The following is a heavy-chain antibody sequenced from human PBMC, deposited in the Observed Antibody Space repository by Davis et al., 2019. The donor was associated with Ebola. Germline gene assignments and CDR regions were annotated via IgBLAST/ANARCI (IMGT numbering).Heavy chain of an antibody. CDR2: MFHSGST. CDR3: AREQYSTTWYYGLDV. V-gene: IGHV4-31*03. Sequence: PSETLSLTCTVSDASLGSGVYYWSWIRQYPGKGLEWIGYMFHSGSTYYNPSFRSRVTMSVDTSKRQFSLQLNSVTAADTAIYYCAREQYSTTWYYGLDVWGQGTTVTVSS. CDR1: DASLGSGVYY. D-gene: IGHD6-6*01. J-gene: IGHJ6*02.